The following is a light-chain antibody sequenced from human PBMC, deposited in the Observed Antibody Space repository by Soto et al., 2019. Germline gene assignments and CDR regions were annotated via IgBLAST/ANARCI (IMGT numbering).Light chain of an antibody. CDR1: QSVSSY. Sequence: EIVLTQSPATLSLSPGERATLSCRASQSVSSYLAWYQQKPGQAPRLLIYGIFRRATGIPDRFSASGSGTDFTLTISRLEPEDFAVYYCQQSDTSRTFGQGTKVDIK. J-gene: IGKJ1*01. CDR3: QQSDTSRT. V-gene: IGKV3-20*01. CDR2: GIF.